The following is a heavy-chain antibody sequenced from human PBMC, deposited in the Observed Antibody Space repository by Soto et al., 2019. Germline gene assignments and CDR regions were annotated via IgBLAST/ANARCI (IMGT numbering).Heavy chain of an antibody. CDR2: ISGSGGST. Sequence: GGSLRLSCAASGFTFSSYAMSWVRQAPGKGLEWVSAISGSGGSTYSADSVKGRFTISRDNSKNTLYLQMNSLRAEDTAVYYCAKHWDIVVGPAVIQYFQHWGQGTLVTVSS. J-gene: IGHJ1*01. V-gene: IGHV3-23*01. CDR1: GFTFSSYA. D-gene: IGHD2-2*01. CDR3: AKHWDIVVGPAVIQYFQH.